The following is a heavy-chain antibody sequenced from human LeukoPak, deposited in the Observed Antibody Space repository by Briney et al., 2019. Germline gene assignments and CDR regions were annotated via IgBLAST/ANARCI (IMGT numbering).Heavy chain of an antibody. V-gene: IGHV3-23*01. J-gene: IGHJ4*02. CDR2: ISGSGGST. D-gene: IGHD3-22*01. Sequence: GGSLRLSCAASGFTFSSYAMSWVRQAPGKGLEWVSAISGSGGSTYYADSVKGRFTISRDNSKNTLYLQMNSLRAEDTAVYYCAGRYDSSGYYWGDWGQGTLVTVSS. CDR1: GFTFSSYA. CDR3: AGRYDSSGYYWGD.